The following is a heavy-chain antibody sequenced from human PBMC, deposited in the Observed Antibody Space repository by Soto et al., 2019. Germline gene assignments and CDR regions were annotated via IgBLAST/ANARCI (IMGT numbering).Heavy chain of an antibody. CDR3: ARDNDVNYVIY. CDR2: INEDGSEK. CDR1: GFTFSNDW. V-gene: IGHV3-7*01. D-gene: IGHD4-4*01. Sequence: EVQLVESGGGLVQPGGPLRLSCAASGFTFSNDWMSWVRQAPGKGLEWVANINEDGSEKKYVDSVKGRFTISRENAKKSLYLQINRLRAEDTAVYYCARDNDVNYVIYWGQGTLVTVSS. J-gene: IGHJ4*02.